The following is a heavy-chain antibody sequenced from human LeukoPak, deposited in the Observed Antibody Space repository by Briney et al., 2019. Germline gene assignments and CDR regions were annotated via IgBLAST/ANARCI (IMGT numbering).Heavy chain of an antibody. CDR1: GGSISSYY. CDR3: ARDVSSSWQNNWFDP. J-gene: IGHJ5*02. Sequence: SETLSLTCTVSGGSISSYYWSWIRQPAGKGLEWIGRIYTSGSTNYNPSLKSRVTMSVDTSKNQFSLKLSSVTAADTAVYYCARDVSSSWQNNWFDPWGQGTLVTVSS. V-gene: IGHV4-4*07. D-gene: IGHD6-13*01. CDR2: IYTSGST.